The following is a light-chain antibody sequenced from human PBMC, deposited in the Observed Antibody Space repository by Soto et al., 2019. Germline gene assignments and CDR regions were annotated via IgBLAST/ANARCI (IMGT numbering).Light chain of an antibody. CDR3: QKYNSVPRM. V-gene: IGKV1-27*01. Sequence: DIQMTQSPSSLSASVGDRVTITCRVSQGISNYLAWYQQKPGKAPKLLIYVASTLQSGVPSRFSGSGSGTDFTLTISSLQPEDVATYYCQKYNSVPRMFGQGTKVEMK. CDR2: VAS. CDR1: QGISNY. J-gene: IGKJ1*01.